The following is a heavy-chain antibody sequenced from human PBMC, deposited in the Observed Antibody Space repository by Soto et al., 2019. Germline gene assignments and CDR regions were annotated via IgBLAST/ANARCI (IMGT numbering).Heavy chain of an antibody. V-gene: IGHV5-51*01. CDR1: GYKVSTWHNFTSYW. CDR3: ATLGFNYDFLSGYYNVHHYYGIDV. CDR2: IYHGDSDT. Sequence: HGQSLKISCMGSGYKVSTWHNFTSYWIAWVRQMPGEGLEWRGSIYHGDSDTRYSPSLQGQVTISAAKSINSVYLQWSSLKASDTATYYCATLGFNYDFLSGYYNVHHYYGIDVWGQGTTVTVSS. J-gene: IGHJ6*02. D-gene: IGHD3-3*01.